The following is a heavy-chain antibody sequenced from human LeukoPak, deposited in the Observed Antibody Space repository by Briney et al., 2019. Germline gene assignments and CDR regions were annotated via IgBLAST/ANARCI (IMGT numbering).Heavy chain of an antibody. J-gene: IGHJ4*02. Sequence: SETLSLTCTVSGGSISSGDYYWSWIRQPPGKGLEWIGSIYYSGSTYYNPSLKSRVTISVDTSKNQFSLKLSSVTAADTAVYYCARGSPPAAADDYWGQGTLVTVSS. CDR1: GGSISSGDYY. CDR3: ARGSPPAAADDY. CDR2: IYYSGST. V-gene: IGHV4-39*07. D-gene: IGHD6-13*01.